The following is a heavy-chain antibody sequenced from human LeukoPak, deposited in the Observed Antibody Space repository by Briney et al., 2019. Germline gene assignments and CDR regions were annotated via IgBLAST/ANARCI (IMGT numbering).Heavy chain of an antibody. CDR1: GYTFTSYW. D-gene: IGHD2-2*01. CDR3: ARGKGYCSSTSCYLTRDYYYYMDV. CDR2: IYPGDSDT. Sequence: GESLKISCKGSGYTFTSYWIVWVRQMPGKGLEWMGIIYPGDSDTRYNPSFQGQVTISADKSISSAYLQWNSLKASDTAMYYCARGKGYCSSTSCYLTRDYYYYMDVWGKGTTVTVSS. J-gene: IGHJ6*03. V-gene: IGHV5-51*03.